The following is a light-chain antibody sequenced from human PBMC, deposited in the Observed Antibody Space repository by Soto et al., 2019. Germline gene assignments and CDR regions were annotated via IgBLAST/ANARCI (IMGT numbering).Light chain of an antibody. CDR3: QQYDSFSGT. J-gene: IGKJ1*01. Sequence: DVQMTQSPSTLSASGGGQVTITCRASQSIINWLAWYQQKPGKAPKLLIYGASSLESGVPSRFSGSGSGTEFTLTITNLQPDDFATYYCQQYDSFSGTFGQGTKVDIK. CDR1: QSIINW. V-gene: IGKV1-5*01. CDR2: GAS.